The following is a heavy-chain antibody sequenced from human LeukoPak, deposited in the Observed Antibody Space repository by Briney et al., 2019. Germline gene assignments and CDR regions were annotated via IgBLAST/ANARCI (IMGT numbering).Heavy chain of an antibody. V-gene: IGHV4-30-2*01. CDR2: IYHSGST. J-gene: IGHJ4*02. CDR1: GGSISSGGYY. CDR3: ARVGYSSSRIDY. D-gene: IGHD6-6*01. Sequence: SEALSLTCTVSGGSISSGGYYWSWIRQPPGKGLEWIGYIYHSGSTYYNPSLKSRVTISVDRSKNQFSLKLSSVTAADTAVYYCARVGYSSSRIDYWGQGTLVTVSS.